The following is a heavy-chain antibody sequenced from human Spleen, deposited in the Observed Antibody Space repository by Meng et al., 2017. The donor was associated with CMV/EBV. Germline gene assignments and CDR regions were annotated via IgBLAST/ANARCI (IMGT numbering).Heavy chain of an antibody. D-gene: IGHD3-16*01. Sequence: GGSLRLSCVASGFTFSDYAMSWVRQAPGKGLEWVANIKDDGSEKKYVDSVRGRFTISRDNAKNSLYLQMNSLRVEDTAVYHCARMGRMDVWGQGTTVTVSS. CDR3: ARMGRMDV. CDR1: GFTFSDYA. J-gene: IGHJ6*02. CDR2: IKDDGSEK. V-gene: IGHV3-7*01.